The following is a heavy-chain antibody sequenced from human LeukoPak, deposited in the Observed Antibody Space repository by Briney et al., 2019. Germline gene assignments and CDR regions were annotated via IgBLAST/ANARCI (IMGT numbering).Heavy chain of an antibody. CDR2: IIPILGIA. Sequence: SVKVSCKASGGTFSSYAISWVRQAPGQGLEWMGGIIPILGIANYAQKFQGRVTITADKSTSTAYMELSSLRSEDTAVYYCARAPIAAAGTYYFDYWGQGTLVTVSS. CDR1: GGTFSSYA. J-gene: IGHJ4*02. D-gene: IGHD6-13*01. CDR3: ARAPIAAAGTYYFDY. V-gene: IGHV1-69*10.